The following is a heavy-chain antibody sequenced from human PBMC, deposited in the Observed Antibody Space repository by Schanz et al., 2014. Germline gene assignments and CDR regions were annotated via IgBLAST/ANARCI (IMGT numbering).Heavy chain of an antibody. J-gene: IGHJ4*02. D-gene: IGHD3-10*01. Sequence: VQLVESGGGLVKPGGFLRLSCAASGFTFSDAWMSWVRQAPGKGLEYVSAISHDGYSTYYADSVKGRFTMSRDNAKNSVFLQMNSLRAEDTAVYHCVSSGSYSSYAFWGQGTLVTVSS. CDR3: VSSGSYSSYAF. CDR2: ISHDGYST. V-gene: IGHV3-64*04. CDR1: GFTFSDAW.